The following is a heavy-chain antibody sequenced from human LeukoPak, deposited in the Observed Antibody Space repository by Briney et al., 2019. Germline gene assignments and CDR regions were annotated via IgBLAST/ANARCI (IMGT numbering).Heavy chain of an antibody. J-gene: IGHJ4*02. CDR1: GFTFSSYA. CDR3: ASRGDYSDY. CDR2: IYSGGST. V-gene: IGHV3-53*01. Sequence: GGSLRLSCAASGFTFSSYAMHWVRQAPGKGLEWVSVIYSGGSTYYADSVKGRFTISRDNSKNTLYLQMNSLRAEDTAVYYCASRGDYSDYWGQGTLVTVSS.